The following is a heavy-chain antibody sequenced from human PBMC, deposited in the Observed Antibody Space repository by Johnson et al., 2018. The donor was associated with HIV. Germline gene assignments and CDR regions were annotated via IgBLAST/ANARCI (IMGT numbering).Heavy chain of an antibody. CDR1: GFSFSDYY. Sequence: QMLLVESGGGLVKPGGSLRLSCAASGFSFSDYYMNWIRQAPGKGLEWVSYISSSGSTIYYADSVKGRFTISSDNAKNSLYLQMNTLRAEDTAVYYCARERGYYYGSGSYLDAFDIWGQGTMVTVSS. V-gene: IGHV3-11*04. CDR3: ARERGYYYGSGSYLDAFDI. D-gene: IGHD3-10*01. J-gene: IGHJ3*02. CDR2: ISSSGSTI.